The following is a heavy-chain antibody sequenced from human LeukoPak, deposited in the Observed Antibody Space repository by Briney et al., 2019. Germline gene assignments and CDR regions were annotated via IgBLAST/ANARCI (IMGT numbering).Heavy chain of an antibody. J-gene: IGHJ4*02. CDR1: GFTFKSFS. Sequence: PGGSLRLSCGGSGFTFKSFSMHWVRQAPGKGLEWVSDISSNSGIKSYADSVKGRFTISRDNAKNSLYLQMNSLRAEDTAVYYCAKNSGYDSWGDYPHDYWGQGTLVTVSS. CDR2: ISSNSGIK. D-gene: IGHD5-12*01. V-gene: IGHV3-48*01. CDR3: AKNSGYDSWGDYPHDY.